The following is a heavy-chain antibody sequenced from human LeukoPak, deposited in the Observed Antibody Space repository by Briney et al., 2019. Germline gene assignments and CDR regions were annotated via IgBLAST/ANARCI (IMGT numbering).Heavy chain of an antibody. Sequence: ASVKVSCKASGGTFSSYAISWVRQAPGQGLEWMGGIIPIFGTANYAQKFQGRVTITTDESTSTAYMELSSLRSEDTAVYYCAREPLWFGESNAFDIWGQGTMVTVSS. J-gene: IGHJ3*02. V-gene: IGHV1-69*05. CDR1: GGTFSSYA. CDR3: AREPLWFGESNAFDI. CDR2: IIPIFGTA. D-gene: IGHD3-10*01.